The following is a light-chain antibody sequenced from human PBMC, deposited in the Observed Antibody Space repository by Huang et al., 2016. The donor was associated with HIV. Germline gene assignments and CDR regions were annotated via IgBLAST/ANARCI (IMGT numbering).Light chain of an antibody. V-gene: IGKV3-11*01. Sequence: EVVLTQSPSTLSVFPGDKVTLSCSASQNIKNYLAVYQQRPGQAPRLLIYDASNRPADISTRFSGSGSGKDFSLTINGLESEDFAIYYCQQRANRPTFGGGT. CDR1: QNIKNY. J-gene: IGKJ4*01. CDR3: QQRANRPT. CDR2: DAS.